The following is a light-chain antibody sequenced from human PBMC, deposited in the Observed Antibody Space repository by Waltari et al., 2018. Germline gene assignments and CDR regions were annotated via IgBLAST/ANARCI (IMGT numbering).Light chain of an antibody. J-gene: IGKJ1*01. V-gene: IGKV3-20*01. CDR1: QSVGRT. CDR3: QKDGRLPAT. Sequence: EIVLTQSPGTLSLSPGQRATLFCRASQSVGRTLAWYQQKPGQAPRLLIYDASTRATGIPDRFSATGSGTDFSLTISRLEPEDFAVYYCQKDGRLPATSGRGTTVEIK. CDR2: DAS.